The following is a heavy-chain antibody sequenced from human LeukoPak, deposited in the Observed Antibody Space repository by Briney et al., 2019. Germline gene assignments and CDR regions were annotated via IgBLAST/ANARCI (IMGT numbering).Heavy chain of an antibody. V-gene: IGHV1-18*01. D-gene: IGHD1-14*01. CDR1: GYTFNNYD. CDR2: ISAYNGNT. CDR3: ARAPPTTRISDY. J-gene: IGHJ4*02. Sequence: ASVTVSFKASGYTFNNYDINWVRQAPGQGLEWMGWISAYNGNTNYAQRLQGRVTMTTDTSTSTAYMELRSLTSDDTAVYYCARAPPTTRISDYWGQGTLVTVPS.